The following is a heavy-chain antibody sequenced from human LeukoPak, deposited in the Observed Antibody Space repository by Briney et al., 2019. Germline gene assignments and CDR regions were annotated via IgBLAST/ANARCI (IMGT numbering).Heavy chain of an antibody. CDR2: ISGNSIST. Sequence: GGSLRLSCAASGFTFSSYAMSWVRQAPGKGLEWVSVISGNSISTYYADSVKGRFTISRDNSKNTLYLQMNSLRAEDTAVYYCAKNRVAVAGTRSYYGMDVWGQGTTVTVSS. V-gene: IGHV3-23*01. J-gene: IGHJ6*02. CDR1: GFTFSSYA. D-gene: IGHD6-19*01. CDR3: AKNRVAVAGTRSYYGMDV.